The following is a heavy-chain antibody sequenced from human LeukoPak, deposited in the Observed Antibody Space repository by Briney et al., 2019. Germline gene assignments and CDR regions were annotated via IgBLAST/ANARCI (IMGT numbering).Heavy chain of an antibody. V-gene: IGHV3-53*01. J-gene: IGHJ4*02. Sequence: GGSLRLSCAASGFTVSSNYMSWVRQAPGKGLEWVSVIYSGGSTYYADSVKGRFTITRGNAKNSLYLQMNSLRAEDTAVYYCARTSLEITIFGVNIPRFDYWGQGTLVTVSS. CDR3: ARTSLEITIFGVNIPRFDY. CDR2: IYSGGST. CDR1: GFTVSSNY. D-gene: IGHD3-3*01.